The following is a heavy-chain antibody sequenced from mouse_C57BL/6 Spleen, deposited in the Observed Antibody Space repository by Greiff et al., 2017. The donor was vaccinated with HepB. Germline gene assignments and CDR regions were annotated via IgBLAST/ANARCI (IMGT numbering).Heavy chain of an antibody. CDR2: IRSKSNNYAT. J-gene: IGHJ2*01. V-gene: IGHV10-1*01. Sequence: VQLKESGGGLVQPKGSLKLSCAASGFSFNTYAMNWVRQAPGKGLEWVARIRSKSNNYATYYADSVKDRFTISRNDSESKLYLQMNNLKTEDTAMYYCGRQGDYWGQGTTLTVSS. CDR1: GFSFNTYA. CDR3: GRQGDY.